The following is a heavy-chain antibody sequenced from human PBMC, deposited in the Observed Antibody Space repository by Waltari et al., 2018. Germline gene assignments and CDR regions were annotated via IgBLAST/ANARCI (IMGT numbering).Heavy chain of an antibody. Sequence: QVQLVQSGAEVKKPGSSVKFSCQASGGTFSRYAISWVRQAPGHGLEWMGGIIPIFGTANYAKKFQGRVTITADESTSTAYMELSSLRSEDTAVYYCASGLRANYDLWSGYPNFDYWGQGTLVTVSS. D-gene: IGHD3-3*01. J-gene: IGHJ4*02. CDR2: IIPIFGTA. V-gene: IGHV1-69*01. CDR1: GGTFSRYA. CDR3: ASGLRANYDLWSGYPNFDY.